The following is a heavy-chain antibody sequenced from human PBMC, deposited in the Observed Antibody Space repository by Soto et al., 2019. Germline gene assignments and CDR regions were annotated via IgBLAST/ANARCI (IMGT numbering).Heavy chain of an antibody. J-gene: IGHJ3*02. CDR2: VNPYNGNT. CDR3: ARFVGYCTNGVCSSSSRIDGYSSSWTGSHAFDI. D-gene: IGHD2-8*01. V-gene: IGHV1-18*01. CDR1: GKSVDSGG. Sequence: DSGDGTSKASGKSVDSGGRSCVQKAPGQGLEWIGWVNPYNGNTLNAQKLQGRVTITTAASTSTAYMELSSLRSEDTAVYYCARFVGYCTNGVCSSSSRIDGYSSSWTGSHAFDIWGQGTMVTVS.